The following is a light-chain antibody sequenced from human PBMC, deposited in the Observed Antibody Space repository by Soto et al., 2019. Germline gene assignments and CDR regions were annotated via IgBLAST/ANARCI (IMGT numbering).Light chain of an antibody. CDR3: QHYSSSSKT. CDR2: KAS. CDR1: QSIGSC. V-gene: IGKV1-5*03. Sequence: DILVTQSPSTLSASVGDRVTVTCRASQSIGSCLAWYQQKPGKAPKLLISKASSLESGVPSRFSGSGSGTEFTLTISSLQPDDFATYYCQHYSSSSKTFGQGTKVEVK. J-gene: IGKJ1*01.